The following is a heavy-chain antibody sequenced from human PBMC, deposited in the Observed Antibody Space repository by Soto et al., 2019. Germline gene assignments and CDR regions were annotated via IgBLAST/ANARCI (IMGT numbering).Heavy chain of an antibody. CDR3: ARGSHGEYAFDI. D-gene: IGHD4-17*01. V-gene: IGHV4-31*03. CDR2: IYYSGST. Sequence: SETLSLTRTVSGGSISSGGYYWSWIRQHPGKGLEWIGDIYYSGSTYYNPSLKSRVTISVDTSKNQFSLKLSSVTAADTAVYYCARGSHGEYAFDIWGQGTMVTVSS. CDR1: GGSISSGGYY. J-gene: IGHJ3*02.